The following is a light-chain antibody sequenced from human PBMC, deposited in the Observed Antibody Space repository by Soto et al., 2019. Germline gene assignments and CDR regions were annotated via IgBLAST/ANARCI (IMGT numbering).Light chain of an antibody. CDR2: DTS. CDR3: QYQGT. J-gene: IGKJ4*01. V-gene: IGKV3-20*01. CDR1: QSVGRRF. Sequence: EIELTQSPGTLSLSPGERATLSCRASQSVGRRFLAWYQQKPGQAPMLLIYDTSERPSDIPDRFSGRGSGTDFTRTISGLVPEDFALYYCQYQGTFGEGTKVEIK.